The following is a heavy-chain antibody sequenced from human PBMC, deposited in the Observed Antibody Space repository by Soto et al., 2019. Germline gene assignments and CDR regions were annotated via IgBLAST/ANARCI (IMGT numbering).Heavy chain of an antibody. CDR2: INPSSGGT. V-gene: IGHV1-2*04. CDR1: GYTFTGYY. Sequence: GASVKVSCKASGYTFTGYYMHWVRQAPGQGPEWMGWINPSSGGTNYAQKFQGWVTMTRDTSTSTAYMELSRLRSDDTAVYYCARDSSGFDCWGQGTLVTVSS. D-gene: IGHD6-19*01. J-gene: IGHJ4*02. CDR3: ARDSSGFDC.